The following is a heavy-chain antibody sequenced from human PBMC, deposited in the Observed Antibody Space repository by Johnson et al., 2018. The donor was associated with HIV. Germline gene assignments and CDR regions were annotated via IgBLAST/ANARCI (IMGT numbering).Heavy chain of an antibody. Sequence: QLVESGGGLIQPGGSLRLSCAASGFTVSSNYMSWVRQAPGKGLEWVSVIYSGGSTYYADSVKGRFTISRDNSKNTLYLQLNSLRAEDTAVYYCAKDQDTIFGVVNYAFDIWGQGTMVTVSS. J-gene: IGHJ3*02. D-gene: IGHD3-3*01. CDR1: GFTVSSNY. CDR3: AKDQDTIFGVVNYAFDI. CDR2: IYSGGST. V-gene: IGHV3-66*03.